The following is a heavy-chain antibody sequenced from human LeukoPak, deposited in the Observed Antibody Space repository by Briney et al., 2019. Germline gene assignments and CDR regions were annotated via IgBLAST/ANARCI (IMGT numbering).Heavy chain of an antibody. D-gene: IGHD3-10*01. V-gene: IGHV4-34*01. CDR2: INHSGST. CDR3: AGTRLGSGSSDY. Sequence: PSETLSLTCAVYGGSFSGYYWSWIRQPPGKGLEWIGEINHSGSTNYNPSLKSRVTISVDTSKNQFSLKLSSVTAADTAVYYCAGTRLGSGSSDYWGQGTLVTVSS. J-gene: IGHJ4*02. CDR1: GGSFSGYY.